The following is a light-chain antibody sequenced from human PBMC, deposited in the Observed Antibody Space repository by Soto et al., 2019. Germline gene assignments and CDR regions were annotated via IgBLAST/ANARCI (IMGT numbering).Light chain of an antibody. CDR3: QQYGSYPST. J-gene: IGKJ4*02. Sequence: DIHMTQSPSTLSASVGDRVTITCRASQSLSGWLAWYQQTPGQAPKLLISDAFRLESGVPSRFRGSGSGTEFTLTICSLQPGDYATYYCQQYGSYPSTFGRGTKVE. V-gene: IGKV1-5*01. CDR1: QSLSGW. CDR2: DAF.